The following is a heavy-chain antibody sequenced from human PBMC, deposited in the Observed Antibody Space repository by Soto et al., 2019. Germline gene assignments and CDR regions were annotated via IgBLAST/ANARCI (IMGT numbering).Heavy chain of an antibody. D-gene: IGHD3-9*01. J-gene: IGHJ4*02. CDR3: ARRHSATWLFDY. Sequence: SQTLSLTCAISGGSVSSGTATWSWIRQSPSRGLEWLGRTYYRSKWYNDYAVSVRGRIVITPDTSQNQFSLRLTSVTAADTAVYYCARRHSATWLFDYWGLGTLVTVSS. CDR1: GGSVSSGTAT. CDR2: TYYRSKWYN. V-gene: IGHV6-1*01.